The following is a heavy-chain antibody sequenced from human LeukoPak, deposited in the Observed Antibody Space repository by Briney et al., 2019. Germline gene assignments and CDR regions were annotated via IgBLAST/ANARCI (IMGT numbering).Heavy chain of an antibody. J-gene: IGHJ5*02. CDR1: GFTFSTYV. CDR3: AKVSLIPS. CDR2: ISDSAGLT. Sequence: GGSLRLSCAASGFTFSTYVMNWVRQAPGKGLEWVSGISDSAGLTYYADSVKGRFTISRDNFKNTLYLQMNSLTAEDTAVYYCAKVSLIPSWGQGTLVAVSS. V-gene: IGHV3-23*01.